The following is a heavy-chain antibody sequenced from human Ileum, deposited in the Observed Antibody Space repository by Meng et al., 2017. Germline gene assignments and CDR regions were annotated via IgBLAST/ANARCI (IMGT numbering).Heavy chain of an antibody. J-gene: IGHJ4*02. D-gene: IGHD6-19*01. V-gene: IGHV3-15*01. CDR2: IKSKTDGGTT. Sequence: GESLKISCAASGFTFSNAWMSWVRQAPGKGLEWVGRIKSKTDGGTTDYAAPVKGRFTISRDDSENTLYLQMNSLKTEDTAVYYCTHFNSGWYWGQGTLVTVSS. CDR3: THFNSGWY. CDR1: GFTFSNAW.